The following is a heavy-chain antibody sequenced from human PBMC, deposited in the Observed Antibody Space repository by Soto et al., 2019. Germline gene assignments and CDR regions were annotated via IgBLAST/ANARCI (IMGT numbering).Heavy chain of an antibody. CDR2: ISYDGSNK. V-gene: IGHV3-30*03. CDR1: GFTFSIYG. J-gene: IGHJ4*02. Sequence: PGGSLRLSCAASGFTFSIYGMHWFRQAPGKGLEWVAVISYDGSNKYYADSVKGRFTISRDNSKNTLYLQMNSLRAEDTAVYYCASSPRSKSPPFYGYWGQGTLVTVSS. CDR3: ASSPRSKSPPFYGY. D-gene: IGHD3-16*01.